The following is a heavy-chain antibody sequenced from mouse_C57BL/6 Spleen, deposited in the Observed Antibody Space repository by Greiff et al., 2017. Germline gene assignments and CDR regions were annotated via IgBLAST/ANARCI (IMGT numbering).Heavy chain of an antibody. CDR3: ARLGDYSNYVGYFDY. CDR2: IYPRSGNT. CDR1: GYTFTSYG. V-gene: IGHV1-81*01. Sequence: QVQLQQSGAELARPGASVKLSCKASGYTFTSYGISWVKQRTGQGLEWIGEIYPRSGNTYYNEKFKGKATLTADKSSSTAYMELRSLTSEDSAVYFCARLGDYSNYVGYFDYWGQGTTLTVSS. D-gene: IGHD2-5*01. J-gene: IGHJ2*01.